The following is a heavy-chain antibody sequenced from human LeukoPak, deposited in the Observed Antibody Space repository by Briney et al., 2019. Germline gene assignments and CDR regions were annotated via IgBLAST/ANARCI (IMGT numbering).Heavy chain of an antibody. Sequence: GGSLRLSCAASGFTFSNAWMSWARQAPGKGLEWVGRIKSRTDGGTADYAAPVRGRFTISRDDSENTLYLQMNSLKTEDIAVYYCGCGGDCYSRWGQGTLVTVSS. V-gene: IGHV3-15*01. D-gene: IGHD2-21*02. CDR2: IKSRTDGGTA. CDR1: GFTFSNAW. CDR3: GCGGDCYSR. J-gene: IGHJ4*02.